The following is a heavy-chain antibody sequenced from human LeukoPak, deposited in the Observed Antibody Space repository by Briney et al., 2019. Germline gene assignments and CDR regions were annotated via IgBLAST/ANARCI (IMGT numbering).Heavy chain of an antibody. CDR2: IIPIFGTA. V-gene: IGHV1-69*13. Sequence: ASVKVSCKASGGTFSSYAISWVRQAPGQGLEWMGGIIPIFGTANYAQKFQGRVTITADESTSTAYMELSSLRSEDTAVYYCARGYDYVWGSYRHPYYFGYWGQGTLVTVSS. D-gene: IGHD3-16*02. CDR3: ARGYDYVWGSYRHPYYFGY. J-gene: IGHJ4*01. CDR1: GGTFSSYA.